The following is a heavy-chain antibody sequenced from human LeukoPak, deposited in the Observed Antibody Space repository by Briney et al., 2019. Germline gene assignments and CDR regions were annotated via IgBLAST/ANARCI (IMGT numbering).Heavy chain of an antibody. Sequence: SETLSLTCTVSGGSISSYHWSWIRQPPGKGLEWIGDIYYSGSTNYNPSLKSRVTISVDTSKNQFSLKLSSVTAADTAVYYCARGDSSGYTDYWYFDLWGRGTLVTVSS. J-gene: IGHJ2*01. D-gene: IGHD3-22*01. V-gene: IGHV4-59*01. CDR1: GGSISSYH. CDR2: IYYSGST. CDR3: ARGDSSGYTDYWYFDL.